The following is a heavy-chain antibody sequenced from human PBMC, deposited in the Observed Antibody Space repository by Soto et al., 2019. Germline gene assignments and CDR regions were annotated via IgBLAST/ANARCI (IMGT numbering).Heavy chain of an antibody. D-gene: IGHD6-25*01. V-gene: IGHV3-11*01. J-gene: IGHJ5*02. CDR2: ISDSGSTI. Sequence: QMQLVQSGGGLVKPGGSLTLSCKASGFTFSDYYMIWVRQTPGKGLEWLSYISDSGSTIYYADSVRARFTIFRENAAKSVYLQLGGLTEGDPAFYYCARGGSGWTRGGWLGPWGQGSLVTVSS. CDR1: GFTFSDYY. CDR3: ARGGSGWTRGGWLGP.